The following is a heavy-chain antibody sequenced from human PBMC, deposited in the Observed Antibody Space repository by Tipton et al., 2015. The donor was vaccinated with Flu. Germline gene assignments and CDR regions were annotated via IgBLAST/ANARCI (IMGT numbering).Heavy chain of an antibody. CDR2: ISSGDGGS. Sequence: SLRLSCAASGFTLGSYAMSWVRQAPGKGLEWVSDISSGDGGSYYAVSVQGRFTISRDNSKNTLYLQMNSLRAEDTAMYYCAKDVVDDNGWRIEHWGQGTLVIVSS. J-gene: IGHJ4*02. V-gene: IGHV3-23*01. CDR3: AKDVVDDNGWRIEH. D-gene: IGHD3-16*01. CDR1: GFTLGSYA.